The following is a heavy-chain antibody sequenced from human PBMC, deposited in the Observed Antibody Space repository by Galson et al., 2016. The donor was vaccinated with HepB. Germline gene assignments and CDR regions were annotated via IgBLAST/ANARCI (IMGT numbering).Heavy chain of an antibody. Sequence: SVKVSCKASGGTFSSSAFSWVRQAPGQGLEWMGGIIPFFGAPNYAQRFQDTVTITADESTSTAYMELSSLRSEDTAEYFCATKLAFCGGDCSLGLYYWGQGTLVTVSS. CDR2: IIPFFGAP. CDR1: GGTFSSSA. D-gene: IGHD2-21*02. J-gene: IGHJ4*02. CDR3: ATKLAFCGGDCSLGLYY. V-gene: IGHV1-69*13.